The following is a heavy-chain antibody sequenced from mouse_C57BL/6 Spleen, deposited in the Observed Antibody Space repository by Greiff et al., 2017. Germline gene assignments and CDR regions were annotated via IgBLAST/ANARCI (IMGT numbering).Heavy chain of an antibody. V-gene: IGHV5-9*01. J-gene: IGHJ2*01. CDR3: ARDGYGSSFDYFDY. Sequence: EVNLVESGGGLVKPGGSLKLSCAASGFTFSSYTMSWVRQTPEKRLEWVATISGGGGNTYYPDSVKGRFTISRDNAKNPLYLQMSSRRSEDTALYYCARDGYGSSFDYFDYWGQGTTLTVSS. CDR2: ISGGGGNT. D-gene: IGHD1-1*01. CDR1: GFTFSSYT.